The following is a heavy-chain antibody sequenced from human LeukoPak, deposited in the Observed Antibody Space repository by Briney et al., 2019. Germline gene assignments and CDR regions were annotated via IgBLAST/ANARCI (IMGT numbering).Heavy chain of an antibody. CDR2: ISSSSSYI. CDR3: ARDSNWGATFGY. CDR1: GFTFSSYS. V-gene: IGHV3-21*01. Sequence: GGSLRLSCAASGFTFSSYSMNWVRQAPGKGLEWVSSISSSSSYIYYADSVKGRFTISRDNAKNSLYLQMNSLRAEDTAVYYCARDSNWGATFGYWGQGTLVTVSS. J-gene: IGHJ4*02. D-gene: IGHD1-26*01.